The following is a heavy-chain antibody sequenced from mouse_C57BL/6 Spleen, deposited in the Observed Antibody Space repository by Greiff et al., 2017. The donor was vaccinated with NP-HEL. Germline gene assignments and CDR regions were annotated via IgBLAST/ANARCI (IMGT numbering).Heavy chain of an antibody. Sequence: VQLQQPGAELVRPGTSVKLSCKASGYTFTSYWMHWVKQRPGQGLEWIGVIDPSDSYTNYNQKFKGKATLTVDTSSSTAYMQLSSLTSEDSAVYYCALPTIDMDYWGQGTSVTVSS. D-gene: IGHD2-10*01. CDR3: ALPTIDMDY. CDR1: GYTFTSYW. J-gene: IGHJ4*01. V-gene: IGHV1-59*01. CDR2: IDPSDSYT.